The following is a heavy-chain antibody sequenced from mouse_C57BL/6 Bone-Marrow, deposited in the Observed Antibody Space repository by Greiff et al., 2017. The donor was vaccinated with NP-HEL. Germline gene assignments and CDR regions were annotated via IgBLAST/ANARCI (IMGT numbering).Heavy chain of an antibody. D-gene: IGHD1-1*01. V-gene: IGHV1-55*01. Sequence: QVQLQQPGAELVKPGASVKMSCKASGYTFTSYWITWVKQRPGQGLEWIGDIYPGSGSTNYNEKFTSKATLTVDTSSSTAYMQLSSLTSEDSAVYYCARLGYYYGSRYAMDYWGQGTSVTVSS. CDR1: GYTFTSYW. CDR3: ARLGYYYGSRYAMDY. CDR2: IYPGSGST. J-gene: IGHJ4*01.